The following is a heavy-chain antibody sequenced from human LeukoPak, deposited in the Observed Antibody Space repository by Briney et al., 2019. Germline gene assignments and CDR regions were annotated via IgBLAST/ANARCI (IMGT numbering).Heavy chain of an antibody. J-gene: IGHJ3*02. CDR2: IIPILGIA. CDR3: ASYGDYGGAAFDI. CDR1: GGTFSSYT. D-gene: IGHD4-17*01. Sequence: SVKVSCKASGGTFSSYTISWVRQAPGQGLEWMGRIIPILGIANYAQKFQGRVTITADKSTSTAYMELSSLRSEDTAVYYCASYGDYGGAAFDIRGQGTMVTVSS. V-gene: IGHV1-69*02.